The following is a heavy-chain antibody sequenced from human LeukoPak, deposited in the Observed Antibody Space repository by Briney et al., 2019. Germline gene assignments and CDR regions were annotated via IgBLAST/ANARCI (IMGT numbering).Heavy chain of an antibody. J-gene: IGHJ4*02. V-gene: IGHV3-48*03. CDR2: IHTSGSII. D-gene: IGHD2-8*01. Sequence: GGSLRLSCIASGFTFSSYEINWVRQAPGKGLEWVAYIHTSGSIIKYSDSVKGRFTISRDNAKNSVYLQINSLRAEDTAVYYCARNGLAANGYFDYWGQGTLVSVSS. CDR1: GFTFSSYE. CDR3: ARNGLAANGYFDY.